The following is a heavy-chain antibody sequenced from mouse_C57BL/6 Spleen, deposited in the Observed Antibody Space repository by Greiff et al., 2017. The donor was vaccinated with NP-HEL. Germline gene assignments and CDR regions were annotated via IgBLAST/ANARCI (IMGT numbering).Heavy chain of an antibody. V-gene: IGHV3-6*01. Sequence: VQLKESGPGLVKPSQSLSLTCSVTGYSITSGYYWNWIRQFPGNKLEWMGYISYDGSNNYNPSLKNRISITRDTSKNQFFLKLNSVTTEDTATYYCARSRDGNLAYWGQGTLVTVSA. CDR2: ISYDGSN. CDR1: GYSITSGYY. J-gene: IGHJ3*01. CDR3: ARSRDGNLAY. D-gene: IGHD2-1*01.